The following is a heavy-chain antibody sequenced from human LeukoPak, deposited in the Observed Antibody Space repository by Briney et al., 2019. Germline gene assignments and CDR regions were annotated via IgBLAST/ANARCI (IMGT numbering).Heavy chain of an antibody. Sequence: GASVKVSCKASGGTFSSYAISWVRQAPGQGLEWMGGIIPIFGTANYAQKFQGRVTITADESTSTAYMELSSLRSEDTAVYYCAILLAYCGGDCYPFDYRGQGTLVTVSS. CDR3: AILLAYCGGDCYPFDY. D-gene: IGHD2-21*02. V-gene: IGHV1-69*13. CDR2: IIPIFGTA. CDR1: GGTFSSYA. J-gene: IGHJ4*02.